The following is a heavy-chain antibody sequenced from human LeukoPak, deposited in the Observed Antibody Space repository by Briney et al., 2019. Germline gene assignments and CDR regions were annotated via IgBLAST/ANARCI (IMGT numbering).Heavy chain of an antibody. V-gene: IGHV1-18*01. J-gene: IGHJ4*02. CDR2: ISGYNGNT. Sequence: ASVKVSCKASGYTFSSYGIAWVRQAPGQGLEWMGRISGYNGNTNYAQKLQGRVSMTTDTSTTTAYMELRSLASDDTALYYCARSSLGTITAGPFDYWGQGTLVTVSS. CDR3: ARSSLGTITAGPFDY. CDR1: GYTFSSYG. D-gene: IGHD5-12*01.